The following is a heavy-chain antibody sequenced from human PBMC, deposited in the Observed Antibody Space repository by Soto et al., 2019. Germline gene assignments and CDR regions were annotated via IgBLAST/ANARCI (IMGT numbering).Heavy chain of an antibody. Sequence: QITLKESGPPRVKPTQTLTLTCNFSGFSLSTSGVGVAWLRQPPGKALEWLAVIYWDDDKRYSPSLKNRLTIYKDASKNQVVLTMTSMGPAATATYFCAHRGCMSGNWDQGYLDYWGPGILIAVSS. CDR2: IYWDDDK. V-gene: IGHV2-5*02. J-gene: IGHJ4*02. CDR1: GFSLSTSGVG. D-gene: IGHD7-27*01. CDR3: AHRGCMSGNWDQGYLDY.